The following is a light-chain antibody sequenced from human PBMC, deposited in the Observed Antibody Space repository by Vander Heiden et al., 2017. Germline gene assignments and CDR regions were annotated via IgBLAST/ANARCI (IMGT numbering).Light chain of an antibody. J-gene: IGLJ1*01. Sequence: SYELTQPPSVSVSPGQTASITCSGDKLGDEYASWYQQKPGQSPVLLIYHDTKRPSGIPGRFSGSNSGNTATLTISGTQAMDEADYYCQAWDSSTFYVFGTGTKVTVL. CDR2: HDT. CDR3: QAWDSSTFYV. V-gene: IGLV3-1*01. CDR1: KLGDEY.